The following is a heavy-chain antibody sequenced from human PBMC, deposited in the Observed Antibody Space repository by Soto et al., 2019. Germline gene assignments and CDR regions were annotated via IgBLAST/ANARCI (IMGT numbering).Heavy chain of an antibody. CDR3: ARHRDPGYSSSWFNS. J-gene: IGHJ5*01. CDR2: KYYTGTS. Sequence: QLLLQESGPGLVKPSETLSLTCSVSGDSISSSTYCWGWIRQPPGKGLEWIGSKYYTGTSHYNPSLNSRVTISVDTSNNQFSLKVTSVTAAETAVYYCARHRDPGYSSSWFNSWGQGTLVIISS. V-gene: IGHV4-39*01. D-gene: IGHD3-9*01. CDR1: GDSISSSTYC.